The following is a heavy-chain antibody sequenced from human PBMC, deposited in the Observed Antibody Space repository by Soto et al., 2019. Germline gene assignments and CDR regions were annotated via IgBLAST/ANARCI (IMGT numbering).Heavy chain of an antibody. CDR1: GYTFTSYG. CDR2: ISAYNGNT. D-gene: IGHD3-10*01. Sequence: GASVKVSCKASGYTFTSYGISWVRQAPGQGLEWMGWISAYNGNTNYAQKLQGRVTMTTDTSTSTAYMELRSLRSDDTAVYYCARDFGLLWFGELFSHPAYWGQGTLVTVSS. CDR3: ARDFGLLWFGELFSHPAY. V-gene: IGHV1-18*01. J-gene: IGHJ4*02.